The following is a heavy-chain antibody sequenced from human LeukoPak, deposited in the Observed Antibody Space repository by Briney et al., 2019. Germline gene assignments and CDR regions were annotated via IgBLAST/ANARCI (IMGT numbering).Heavy chain of an antibody. Sequence: PGRSLRLSCAASGFTFDDYAMHWVRQAPGKGLEWVSGISWNSGSIGYADSVKGRFTISRDNAKNSLYLQMNSLRAEDTAVYYCARGANILTGYPYYFDYWGQGTLVTVSS. D-gene: IGHD3-9*01. V-gene: IGHV3-9*01. CDR3: ARGANILTGYPYYFDY. CDR1: GFTFDDYA. CDR2: ISWNSGSI. J-gene: IGHJ4*02.